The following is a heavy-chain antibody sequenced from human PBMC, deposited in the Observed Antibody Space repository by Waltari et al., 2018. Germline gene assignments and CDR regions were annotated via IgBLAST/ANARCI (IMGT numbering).Heavy chain of an antibody. CDR1: GGSISSSSYY. J-gene: IGHJ4*02. Sequence: QLQLQESGPGLVKPSETLSLTCTVSGGSISSSSYYWGWIRQPPGQGLEWIGRIYYSGSTSYNPSLKSRVTISVDTSKNQFALKLSSVTAADTAVYYCARRVIAAAGRGDFDYWGQGTLVTVSS. V-gene: IGHV4-39*01. CDR3: ARRVIAAAGRGDFDY. D-gene: IGHD6-13*01. CDR2: IYYSGST.